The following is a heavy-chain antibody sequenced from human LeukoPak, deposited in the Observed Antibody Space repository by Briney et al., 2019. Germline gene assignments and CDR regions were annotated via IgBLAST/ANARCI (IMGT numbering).Heavy chain of an antibody. Sequence: GGSLRLSCVASGFTFSSSAMSWVRQAPGRGLEWVSAINGGGSTTYYAESVRGRFVISRDNSKSTLYLQMSSLRAEDTAIYYCANDRPHPRVEPTNFQYWGQGTLVTVSS. V-gene: IGHV3-23*01. J-gene: IGHJ4*02. CDR1: GFTFSSSA. D-gene: IGHD1-14*01. CDR3: ANDRPHPRVEPTNFQY. CDR2: INGGGSTT.